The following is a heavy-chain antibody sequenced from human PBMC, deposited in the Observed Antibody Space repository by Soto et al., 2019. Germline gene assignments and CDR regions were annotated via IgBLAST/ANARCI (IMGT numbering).Heavy chain of an antibody. J-gene: IGHJ4*02. CDR2: IHHSGST. CDR1: TASIITEQR. V-gene: IGHV4-4*02. Sequence: QMQLQESGPGLVKPSETLSLTCAVSTASIITEQRWTWVRQPPGKGLEWIGEIHHSGSTNNNPSLSSRVTMSVDKSKNQFSLNLTSVTAADTALYYCARGFGWYEIDHWGQGTLVIVSS. D-gene: IGHD6-19*01. CDR3: ARGFGWYEIDH.